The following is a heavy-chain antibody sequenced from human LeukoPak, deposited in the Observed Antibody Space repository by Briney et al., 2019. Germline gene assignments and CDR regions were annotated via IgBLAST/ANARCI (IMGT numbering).Heavy chain of an antibody. CDR2: IYTSGST. J-gene: IGHJ5*02. CDR1: GGSISSYY. Sequence: SETLSLTCTVSGGSISSYYWSWIRQPAGKGLEWIGRIYTSGSTNYNPSPKSRVTMSVDASKNQFSLKLSSVTAADTAVYYCARGRRGHYDYIWGSYNNWFDPWGQGTLVTVSS. CDR3: ARGRRGHYDYIWGSYNNWFDP. V-gene: IGHV4-4*07. D-gene: IGHD3-16*01.